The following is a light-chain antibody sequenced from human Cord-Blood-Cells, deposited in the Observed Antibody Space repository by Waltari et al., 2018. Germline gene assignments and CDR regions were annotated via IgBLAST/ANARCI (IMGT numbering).Light chain of an antibody. V-gene: IGLV1-47*01. J-gene: IGLJ1*01. CDR3: AAWDDSLSGPD. Sequence: QSVLTQPPSASGTPWQRVTISCSGSSSNIGSNYVYWYQQPPGTAPKLLIYRNNQRPSGVPDRFSGSKSGTSASLAISGRRCEDEADYYCAAWDDSLSGPDFGTGTKVTVL. CDR2: RNN. CDR1: SSNIGSNY.